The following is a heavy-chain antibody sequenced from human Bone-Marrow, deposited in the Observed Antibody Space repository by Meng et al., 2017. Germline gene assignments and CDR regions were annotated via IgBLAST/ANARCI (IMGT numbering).Heavy chain of an antibody. V-gene: IGHV4/OR15-8*02. Sequence: QVQLPESGPGLVKPSGTLSPTFVVSGGSISSIDWWSWVRQPPGKGLEWIGEIYHGGDTKYNPSLKSRVTIAIDKSKNQFSLKLSSVTAADTAVYYCASWIYSCGWQWGQGALVTVSS. CDR3: ASWIYSCGWQ. D-gene: IGHD6-19*01. CDR2: IYHGGDT. CDR1: GGSISSIDW. J-gene: IGHJ4*02.